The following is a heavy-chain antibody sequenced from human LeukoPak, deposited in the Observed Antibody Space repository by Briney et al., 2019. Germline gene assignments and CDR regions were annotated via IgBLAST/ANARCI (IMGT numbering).Heavy chain of an antibody. J-gene: IGHJ3*02. CDR1: GFTFSSYG. Sequence: GRSLGLSCAASGFTFSSYGMHWVRQAPGKGLEWVAVIWYDGSNKYYADSVKGRFTISRDNSKNTLYLQMNSLRAEDTAVYYCARGGRGAFDIWGQGTMVTVSS. CDR2: IWYDGSNK. D-gene: IGHD1-26*01. CDR3: ARGGRGAFDI. V-gene: IGHV3-33*01.